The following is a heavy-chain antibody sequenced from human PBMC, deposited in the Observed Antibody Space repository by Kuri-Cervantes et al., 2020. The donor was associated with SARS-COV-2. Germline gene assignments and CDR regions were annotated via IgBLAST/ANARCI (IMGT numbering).Heavy chain of an antibody. D-gene: IGHD5-18*01. CDR1: GFTFSSYA. Sequence: GESLKISCAASGFTFSSYAMSWVRQAPGKGLEWVSSITRSSVYISYADSLKGRFTISRDNSKNTLYLQMNSLRAEDTAVYYCATPRGYSYGPFDYWGQGTLVTVSS. V-gene: IGHV3-23*01. CDR3: ATPRGYSYGPFDY. J-gene: IGHJ4*02. CDR2: ITRSSVYI.